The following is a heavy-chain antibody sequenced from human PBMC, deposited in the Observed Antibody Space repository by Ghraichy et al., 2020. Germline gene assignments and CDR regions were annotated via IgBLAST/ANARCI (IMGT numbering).Heavy chain of an antibody. CDR2: ISPNNGNT. Sequence: ASVKVSCKASGYTFTNNGISWVRQAPGQGLEWMGWISPNNGNTDYAQKLQDRVTMTADTTTSTAYMELRSLRADDTAVYYCARHHSYESSGYARWFASWGKGPLVPVSS. J-gene: IGHJ5*01. D-gene: IGHD3-22*01. CDR3: ARHHSYESSGYARWFAS. CDR1: GYTFTNNG. V-gene: IGHV1-18*01.